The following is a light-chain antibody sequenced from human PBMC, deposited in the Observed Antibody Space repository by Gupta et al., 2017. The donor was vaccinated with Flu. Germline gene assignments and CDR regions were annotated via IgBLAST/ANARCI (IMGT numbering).Light chain of an antibody. Sequence: NPGDTGRLLIYGVSSRATGIPDRISGSGSGTDFSLTISRLEPEDFAVYYCQQYGSSPYTFGQGTKLDIK. V-gene: IGKV3-20*01. CDR3: QQYGSSPYT. CDR2: GVS. J-gene: IGKJ2*01.